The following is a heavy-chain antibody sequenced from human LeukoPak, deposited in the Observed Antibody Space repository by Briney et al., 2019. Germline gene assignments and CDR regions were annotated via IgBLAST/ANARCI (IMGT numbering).Heavy chain of an antibody. J-gene: IGHJ4*02. CDR3: AREAGIAAAGTGVGTFDY. CDR1: GASVSSGSYY. D-gene: IGHD6-13*01. Sequence: PSETLSLSCTVSGASVSSGSYYWSWIRQPQGKGLEWIGYIYYSGSTNYNPSLKSRVTISVDTSKNQFSLKLSSVTAADTAVYYCAREAGIAAAGTGVGTFDYWGQGTLVTVSS. CDR2: IYYSGST. V-gene: IGHV4-61*01.